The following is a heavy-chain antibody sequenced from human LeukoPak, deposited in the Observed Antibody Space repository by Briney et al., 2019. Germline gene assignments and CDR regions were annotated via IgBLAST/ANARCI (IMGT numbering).Heavy chain of an antibody. CDR2: IKSKTDGGTT. J-gene: IGHJ4*02. CDR3: TTVRGITRHPFDY. Sequence: GGSLRLSCAASGFTVSSNYMNWVRQAPGKGLEWVGRIKSKTDGGTTDYAAPVKGRFTISRDDSKNTLYLQMNSLKTEDTAVYYCTTVRGITRHPFDYWGQGTLVTVSS. CDR1: GFTVSSNY. D-gene: IGHD3-10*01. V-gene: IGHV3-15*01.